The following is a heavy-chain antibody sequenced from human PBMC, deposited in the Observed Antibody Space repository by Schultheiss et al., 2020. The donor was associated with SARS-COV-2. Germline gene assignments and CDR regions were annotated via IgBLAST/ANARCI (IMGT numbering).Heavy chain of an antibody. J-gene: IGHJ4*02. CDR3: ARERGGIVGATTYYFDY. CDR1: GFTFSSYA. D-gene: IGHD1-26*01. CDR2: ISSNGGST. V-gene: IGHV3-64*01. Sequence: GGSLRLSCAASGFTFSSYAMHWVRQAPGKGLEYVSAISSNGGSTYYANSVKGRFTISRDNSKNTLYLQMGSLRAEDMAVYYCARERGGIVGATTYYFDYWGQGTLVTVSS.